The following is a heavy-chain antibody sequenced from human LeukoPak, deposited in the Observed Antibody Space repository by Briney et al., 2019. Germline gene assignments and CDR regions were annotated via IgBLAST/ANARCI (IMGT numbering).Heavy chain of an antibody. CDR2: IWYDGSNK. Sequence: GGSLRLSCAASGFTFNNYAMSWVRQAPGKGLEWVAVIWYDGSNKYYADSVKGRFTISRDNSKNTLYLQMNSLRAEDTAVYYCARDRGYSYGSFDYWGQGTLVTVSS. V-gene: IGHV3-33*08. J-gene: IGHJ4*02. D-gene: IGHD5-18*01. CDR3: ARDRGYSYGSFDY. CDR1: GFTFNNYA.